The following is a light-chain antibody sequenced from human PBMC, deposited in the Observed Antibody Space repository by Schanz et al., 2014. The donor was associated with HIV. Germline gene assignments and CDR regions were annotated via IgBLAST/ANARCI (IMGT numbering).Light chain of an antibody. CDR1: QSVGNY. V-gene: IGKV3-20*01. Sequence: EIVLTQSPATLSLSPGERATLSCRASQSVGNYLAWYQQKPGQAPRLLIFGASNRATGVPDRFIGSESGTDFTLTISSMEPEDYAVYYCHQYDSPPWAFGQGTKVEVK. CDR2: GAS. CDR3: HQYDSPPWA. J-gene: IGKJ1*01.